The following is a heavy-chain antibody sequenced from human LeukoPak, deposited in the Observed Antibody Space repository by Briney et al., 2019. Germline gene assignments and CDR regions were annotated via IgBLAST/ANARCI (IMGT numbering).Heavy chain of an antibody. Sequence: GGSLRLSCAASGFTFSSYWMSWVRQAPGKGLEWVANIKQDGSEKYYVDSVKGRFTISRDNAKNSLYLQMNSLRAEDTAVYYCARSRGYSGYVLGWFDPWGQGTLVTVSS. CDR3: ARSRGYSGYVLGWFDP. CDR1: GFTFSSYW. J-gene: IGHJ5*02. V-gene: IGHV3-7*01. CDR2: IKQDGSEK. D-gene: IGHD5-12*01.